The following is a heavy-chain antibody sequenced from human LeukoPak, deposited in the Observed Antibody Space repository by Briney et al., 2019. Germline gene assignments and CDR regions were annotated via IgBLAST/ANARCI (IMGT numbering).Heavy chain of an antibody. J-gene: IGHJ4*02. V-gene: IGHV3-30*04. CDR2: ISYDGSNK. Sequence: GRCLRLSCAASGFTFSSYAMHWVRQAPGKGLEWVAVISYDGSNKYYADSVKGRFTISRDNSKNTLYLQMNSLRAEDTAVYYCARDGGFLGGGMPFDYWGQGTLVTVSS. CDR3: ARDGGFLGGGMPFDY. D-gene: IGHD3-16*01. CDR1: GFTFSSYA.